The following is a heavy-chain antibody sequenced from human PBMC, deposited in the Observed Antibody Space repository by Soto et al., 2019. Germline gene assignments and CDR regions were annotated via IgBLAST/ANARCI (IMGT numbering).Heavy chain of an antibody. V-gene: IGHV3-23*01. Sequence: PGGSLRLSCAASGFTFSSYAMSWVRQTPGKGLEWVSAISGSGGSTYYADSVKGRFTISRDNSKNTLYLQMNSLRAEDTAVYYCAKEGYSSGWYTEGDAFDIWGQGTMVTVSS. CDR3: AKEGYSSGWYTEGDAFDI. CDR2: ISGSGGST. D-gene: IGHD6-19*01. CDR1: GFTFSSYA. J-gene: IGHJ3*02.